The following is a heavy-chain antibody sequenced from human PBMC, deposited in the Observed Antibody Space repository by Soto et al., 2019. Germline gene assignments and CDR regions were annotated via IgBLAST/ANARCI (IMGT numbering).Heavy chain of an antibody. D-gene: IGHD6-19*01. CDR2: ISNNGDTA. CDR3: ASYRLARRIPVAGRIDY. V-gene: IGHV3-23*01. J-gene: IGHJ4*02. Sequence: GGSLRLSWVTSGFTFSSYAMVWGRQAAEKGLEWVASISNNGDTAYYADSVKGRFPISRGNSANTLYLQMNGLRADDTALYYCASYRLARRIPVAGRIDYWGQGALVTVSS. CDR1: GFTFSSYA.